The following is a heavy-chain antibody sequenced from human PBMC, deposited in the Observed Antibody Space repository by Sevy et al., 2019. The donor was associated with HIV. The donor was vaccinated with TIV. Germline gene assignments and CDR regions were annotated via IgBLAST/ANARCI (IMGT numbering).Heavy chain of an antibody. CDR1: GFTFRSFS. CDR2: IWYDGRTE. J-gene: IGHJ5*01. CDR3: ARDAARVIVPTAGFDS. V-gene: IGHV3-33*01. D-gene: IGHD1-1*01. Sequence: GGSLRLSCVASGFTFRSFSMHWVRQAPGKGLEWVAAIWYDGRTERYADSVQGRFTISRDNSKKTLYLQMNSLRDEDXAIYYCARDAARVIVPTAGFDSWGQGTLVTVSS.